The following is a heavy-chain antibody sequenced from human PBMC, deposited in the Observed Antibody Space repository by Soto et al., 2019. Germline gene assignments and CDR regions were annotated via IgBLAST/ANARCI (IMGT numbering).Heavy chain of an antibody. CDR2: IWYDGSNT. CDR3: AIAMAGKRHPFDF. CDR1: GFFLRDFG. Sequence: GGSLRLSCVASGFFLRDFGMHWVRQAPGKGLEWVSVIWYDGSNTYQGESVKGRFTMSRDISKNALYLQMDSLRPEDTAVYYCAIAMAGKRHPFDFWGHGTLVTVSS. J-gene: IGHJ4*01. D-gene: IGHD6-19*01. V-gene: IGHV3-33*01.